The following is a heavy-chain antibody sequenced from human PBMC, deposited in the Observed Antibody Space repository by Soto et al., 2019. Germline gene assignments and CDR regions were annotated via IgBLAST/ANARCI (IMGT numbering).Heavy chain of an antibody. CDR2: IYYSGST. CDR3: ARHPRDVYDFWIPPSGWFDP. V-gene: IGHV4-59*01. J-gene: IGHJ5*02. Sequence: SETLSLTCTVSGGSISSYYWSWIRQPPGKGLEWIGYIYYSGSTNYNPSLKSRVTISVDTSKNQFSLKLSSVTAADTAVYYCARHPRDVYDFWIPPSGWFDPWGQGTLVTVSS. D-gene: IGHD3-3*01. CDR1: GGSISSYY.